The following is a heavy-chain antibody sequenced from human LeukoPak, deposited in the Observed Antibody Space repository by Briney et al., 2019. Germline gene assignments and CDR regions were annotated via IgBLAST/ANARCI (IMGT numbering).Heavy chain of an antibody. V-gene: IGHV4-59*01. Sequence: PSETLSLTCTVSGGSISSYYWSWIRQPPGKGLEWIGYIYYSGSTNYNPSLKSRVTISVDTSKNQFSLKLSSVTAADTAVYYCASLSWSGYYIGYWGQGTLVTVSS. D-gene: IGHD3-3*01. CDR2: IYYSGST. J-gene: IGHJ4*02. CDR3: ASLSWSGYYIGY. CDR1: GGSISSYY.